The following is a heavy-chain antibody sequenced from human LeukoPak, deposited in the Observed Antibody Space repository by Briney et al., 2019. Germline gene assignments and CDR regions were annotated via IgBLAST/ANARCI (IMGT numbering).Heavy chain of an antibody. CDR2: ISWSSGII. CDR3: ARAGCGNSACNWFDP. Sequence: GGSLRLSCAASGFTFDDHGMHWVRQAPGKGLEWVSGISWSSGIIGYADSVKGRFTISRDNAKNSLYLQMNSLRVEDTAVYYCARAGCGNSACNWFDPWGQGTLVTVSS. J-gene: IGHJ5*02. CDR1: GFTFDDHG. D-gene: IGHD4-23*01. V-gene: IGHV3-9*01.